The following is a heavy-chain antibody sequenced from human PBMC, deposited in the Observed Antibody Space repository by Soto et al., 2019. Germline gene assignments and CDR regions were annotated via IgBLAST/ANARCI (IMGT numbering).Heavy chain of an antibody. J-gene: IGHJ6*03. V-gene: IGHV3-23*01. CDR1: GFTFSSYA. Sequence: EVQLLESGGGLVQPGGSLRLSCAASGFTFSSYAMSWVRQAPGKGLEWVSAISGSGGSTYYADSVKGRFTISRDNSKNTLYLQRNSLRAEDTAVYYCAKEGIRGNYYYYYYMDVWGKGTTVTVSS. D-gene: IGHD5-18*01. CDR3: AKEGIRGNYYYYYYMDV. CDR2: ISGSGGST.